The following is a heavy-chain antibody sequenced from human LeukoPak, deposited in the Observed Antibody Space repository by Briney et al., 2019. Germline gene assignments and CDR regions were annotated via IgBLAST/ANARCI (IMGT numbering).Heavy chain of an antibody. J-gene: IGHJ5*02. CDR3: ARERGWLNDYNWFDP. Sequence: GRSLRLSCAASGFTFSSYGMLWVRQAPGKGLEWVAVIWYDGSNKYDADSVKGRFTSSRDNSKNTLYLQMNSLRAEDTAVYYCARERGWLNDYNWFDPWGQGTLVTVSS. V-gene: IGHV3-33*01. CDR2: IWYDGSNK. CDR1: GFTFSSYG. D-gene: IGHD3-22*01.